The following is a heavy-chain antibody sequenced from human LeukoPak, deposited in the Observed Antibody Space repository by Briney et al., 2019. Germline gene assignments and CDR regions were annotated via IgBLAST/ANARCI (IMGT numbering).Heavy chain of an antibody. Sequence: SETLSLTCAVYGGSFSGYSWNWIRQPPGKGLEWIGEIDHSGSTNYNTSLKIRVTISVDTSKKQFSLKLNSVTTADTAVYYCARGRVADTNYGYWGQGTLVTVSS. V-gene: IGHV4-34*01. J-gene: IGHJ4*02. CDR2: IDHSGST. CDR1: GGSFSGYS. D-gene: IGHD4-17*01. CDR3: ARGRVADTNYGY.